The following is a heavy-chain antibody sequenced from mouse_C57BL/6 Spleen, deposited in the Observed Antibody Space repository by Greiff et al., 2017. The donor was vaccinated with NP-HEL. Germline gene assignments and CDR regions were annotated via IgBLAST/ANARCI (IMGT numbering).Heavy chain of an antibody. J-gene: IGHJ3*01. CDR1: GYTFTDYY. CDR2: INPNNGGT. CDR3: ARQGFAY. Sequence: EVQLQQSGPELVKPGASVKISCKASGYTFTDYYMNWVKQSHGKSLEWIGDINPNNGGTSYNQKFKGKATLTVDKSSNTAYMELRSLTSEDAAVYYCARQGFAYWGQGTLVTVSA. V-gene: IGHV1-26*01.